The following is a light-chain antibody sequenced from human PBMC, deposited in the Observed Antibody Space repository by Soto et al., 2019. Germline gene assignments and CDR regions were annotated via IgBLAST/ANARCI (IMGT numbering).Light chain of an antibody. CDR3: QQYNNWPLT. V-gene: IGKV3-15*01. Sequence: IVMTQSPATLSVSPGERVTLSCRASQGIASNLAWYQQKPGQAPRLLIYGASTRATGIPASFSGSESGTEFTLTISSLQSEDFAVYYCQQYNNWPLTFGGGNKVEIK. CDR2: GAS. CDR1: QGIASN. J-gene: IGKJ4*01.